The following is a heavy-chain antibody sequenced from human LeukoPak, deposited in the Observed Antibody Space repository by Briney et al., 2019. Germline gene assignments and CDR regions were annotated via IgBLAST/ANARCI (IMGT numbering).Heavy chain of an antibody. CDR3: ARAVGSRHIVLVTAIPAYFDY. CDR1: GGSISSSNW. J-gene: IGHJ4*02. V-gene: IGHV4-4*02. D-gene: IGHD2-21*02. CDR2: IYHSGST. Sequence: SGTLSLTCAVSGGSISSSNWWSWVRQPPGKGLEWIGEIYHSGSTNYNPSLKSRVTISVDKSKNQFSLKLSSVTAADTAVYYCARAVGSRHIVLVTAIPAYFDYWGQGTLVTVSS.